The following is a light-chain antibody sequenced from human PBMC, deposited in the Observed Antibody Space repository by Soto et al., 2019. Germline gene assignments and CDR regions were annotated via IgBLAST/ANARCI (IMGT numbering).Light chain of an antibody. V-gene: IGKV3-11*01. CDR1: QSVSSY. Sequence: EIVLTQSPATPSLSPGERATLSCRASQSVSSYLAWYQQKPGQAPRLLIYDASNRATGIPARFSGSGSGTDFTLTISSLEPEDFAVYYCQQPYTFGQGTKLEIK. CDR3: QQPYT. CDR2: DAS. J-gene: IGKJ2*01.